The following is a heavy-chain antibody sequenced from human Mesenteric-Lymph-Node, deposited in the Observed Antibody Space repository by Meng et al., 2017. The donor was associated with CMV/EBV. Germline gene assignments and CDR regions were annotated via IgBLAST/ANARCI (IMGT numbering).Heavy chain of an antibody. D-gene: IGHD6-13*01. V-gene: IGHV3-69-1*01. CDR1: GFTFSDSY. J-gene: IGHJ4*02. CDR2: ISTSSTI. Sequence: GESLKISCAASGFTFSDSYMNWVRQAPGKGLEWVSSISTSSTIYYVDSVKGRFTISRDNAKNSLCLQMNSLSAEDTAVYYCARDRDSSNWLFDYWGQGTLVTVSS. CDR3: ARDRDSSNWLFDY.